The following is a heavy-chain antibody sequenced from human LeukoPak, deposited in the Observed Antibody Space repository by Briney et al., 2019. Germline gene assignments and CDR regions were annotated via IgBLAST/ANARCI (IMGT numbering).Heavy chain of an antibody. CDR1: AGSISSGGYY. V-gene: IGHV4-31*03. D-gene: IGHD4-11*01. J-gene: IGHJ6*02. CDR2: SYYSGST. CDR3: ARFREVTVGIYYYAMDV. Sequence: PSETLSLTCTVSAGSISSGGYYCSWIRQHPGKGLEWIGRSYYSGSTYYNPSLKSRVSISVDTSKHQFSLKLSSVTAADTAVYSCARFREVTVGIYYYAMDVWGQGTTVTVSS.